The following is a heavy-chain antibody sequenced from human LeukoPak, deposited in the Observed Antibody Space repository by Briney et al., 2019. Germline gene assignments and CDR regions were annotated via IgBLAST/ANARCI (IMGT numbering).Heavy chain of an antibody. CDR2: IWYDGSNK. D-gene: IGHD3-3*01. V-gene: IGHV3-33*01. Sequence: PGRSLRLSCAASGFTFSSYGMHWVRQAPGKGLEWVAVIWYDGSNKYYADSVKGRFTISRDNSKNTLYLQMNSLRAEDTAVYYCARDGSSGEWLYYFDYRGQGTLVTVSS. CDR1: GFTFSSYG. CDR3: ARDGSSGEWLYYFDY. J-gene: IGHJ4*02.